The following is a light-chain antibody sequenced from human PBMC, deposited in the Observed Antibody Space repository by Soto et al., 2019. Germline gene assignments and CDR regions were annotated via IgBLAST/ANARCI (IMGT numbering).Light chain of an antibody. V-gene: IGKV3-11*01. CDR2: EAS. CDR3: QQRRNWSPSIT. J-gene: IGKJ5*01. Sequence: IVCKQSPVTLSLSPGERATLSCRASQSVSSYLVWYQQKPGQAPRLLIYEASNRATGIPARFSGSGSGTDFTLTISSLEPEDFAVYYCQQRRNWSPSITFGQGTRLEIK. CDR1: QSVSSY.